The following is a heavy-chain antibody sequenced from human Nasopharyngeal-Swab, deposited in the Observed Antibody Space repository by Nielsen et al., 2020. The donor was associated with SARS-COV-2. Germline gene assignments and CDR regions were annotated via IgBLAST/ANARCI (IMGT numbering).Heavy chain of an antibody. D-gene: IGHD5-18*01. CDR1: GYSFANSW. V-gene: IGHV5-51*01. CDR3: ARHLSGYSHAY. CDR2: IFPADSDA. J-gene: IGHJ4*02. Sequence: GESLKISCKGSGYSFANSWIAWVRQMPGKGLEWMGIIFPADSDARYSPSFQGQVTISADKSISTAYLQWSRLKASDTAIYYCARHLSGYSHAYWGQGTLVTVSS.